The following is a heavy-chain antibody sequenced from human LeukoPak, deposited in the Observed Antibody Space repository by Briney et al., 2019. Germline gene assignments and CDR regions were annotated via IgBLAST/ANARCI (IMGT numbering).Heavy chain of an antibody. CDR1: GFTFSSYG. CDR2: ISSSSSYI. V-gene: IGHV3-21*01. CDR3: ARVGSSSPTGY. D-gene: IGHD6-13*01. J-gene: IGHJ4*02. Sequence: GGSLRLSWAASGFTFSSYGMHWVRQAPGKGLEWVSSISSSSSYIYYADSVKGRFTISRDNAKNSPYLQMNSLRAEDTAVYYCARVGSSSPTGYWGQGTLVTVSS.